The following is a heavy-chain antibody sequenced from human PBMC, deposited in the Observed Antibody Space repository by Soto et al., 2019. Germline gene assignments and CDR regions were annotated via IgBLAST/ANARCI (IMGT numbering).Heavy chain of an antibody. Sequence: KPSETLSLTCSVSGGSIRSSHTSTYWTWIRQHPGRGLEWIGYIYYTGTTHYSPSLQSRVTMSVDTSKNQISLTLTSLTPADTAVYFCARLYTYGYNHFDHWGQGTLVTVSS. D-gene: IGHD5-18*01. J-gene: IGHJ4*02. CDR3: ARLYTYGYNHFDH. CDR1: GGSIRSSHTSTY. V-gene: IGHV4-31*03. CDR2: IYYTGTT.